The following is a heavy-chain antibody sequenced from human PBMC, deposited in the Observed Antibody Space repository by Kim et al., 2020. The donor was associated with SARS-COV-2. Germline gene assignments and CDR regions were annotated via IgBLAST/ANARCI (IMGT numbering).Heavy chain of an antibody. CDR2: INSDGSST. V-gene: IGHV3-74*01. D-gene: IGHD6-19*01. CDR1: GFTFSSYW. CDR3: ARDWVVLYYYYGMDV. Sequence: GGSLRLSCAASGFTFSSYWMHWVRQAPGKGLVWVSRINSDGSSTSYADSVKGRFTISRDNAKNTLYLQMNSLRAEDTAVYYCARDWVVLYYYYGMDVWGQGTTVTVSS. J-gene: IGHJ6*02.